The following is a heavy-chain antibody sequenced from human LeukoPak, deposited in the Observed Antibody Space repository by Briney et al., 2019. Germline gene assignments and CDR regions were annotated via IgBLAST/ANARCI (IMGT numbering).Heavy chain of an antibody. CDR1: GFTFSSYG. V-gene: IGHV3-30*18. CDR3: AKGESITSAWFES. CDR2: ISSDEINE. D-gene: IGHD5-24*01. Sequence: AGGSLRLSCAASGFTFSSYGMHWVRQAPGKGLEWAAVISSDEINEYYADSVKGRFTISRDNSKNTLYLQINSLRGEDTAVYYCAKGESITSAWFESWGQGTLVTVSS. J-gene: IGHJ5*01.